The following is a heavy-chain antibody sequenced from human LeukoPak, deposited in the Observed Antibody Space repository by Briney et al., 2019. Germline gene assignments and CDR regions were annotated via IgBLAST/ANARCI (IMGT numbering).Heavy chain of an antibody. Sequence: SETLSLTCTVSGGSISGSSYYWAWIRQPPGKGLEWIGSVYYSGSTYYTPSLKSRVTVSIDTSKNQFSLKLSSVTAADTAVYYCARDSGYYDFWSGYFLSATPGGGFDPWGQGTLVTVSS. CDR2: VYYSGST. D-gene: IGHD3-3*01. CDR1: GGSISGSSYY. J-gene: IGHJ5*02. CDR3: ARDSGYYDFWSGYFLSATPGGGFDP. V-gene: IGHV4-39*07.